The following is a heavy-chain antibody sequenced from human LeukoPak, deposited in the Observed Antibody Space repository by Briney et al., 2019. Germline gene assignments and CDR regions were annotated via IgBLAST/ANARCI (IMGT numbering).Heavy chain of an antibody. CDR1: GFTFSNAW. CDR3: TTGGRYQLLYMWIQPQLYYYGMDV. D-gene: IGHD2-2*01. CDR2: IKSKTDGGTT. Sequence: PGGSLRLSCAASGFTFSNAWMSWVRQAPGKGLEWVGRIKSKTDGGTTDYAAPVKGRFTISRDDSKNTLYLQMNSLKTEDTAVYYCTTGGRYQLLYMWIQPQLYYYGMDVWGQGTTVTVSS. J-gene: IGHJ6*02. V-gene: IGHV3-15*01.